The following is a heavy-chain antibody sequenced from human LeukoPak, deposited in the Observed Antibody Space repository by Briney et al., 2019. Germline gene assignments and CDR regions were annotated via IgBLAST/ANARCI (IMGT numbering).Heavy chain of an antibody. CDR2: LNIDGSST. CDR3: ASFPSY. J-gene: IGHJ4*02. CDR1: GFTFSSYW. Sequence: PGGSLRLSWAASGFTFSSYWMHWVRQAPGKGLVWVSRLNIDGSSTSYADSVKGRFTISRDNAKNTLYLQMNSLRAEDTAVYYCASFPSYWGQGTLVTVSS. V-gene: IGHV3-74*01.